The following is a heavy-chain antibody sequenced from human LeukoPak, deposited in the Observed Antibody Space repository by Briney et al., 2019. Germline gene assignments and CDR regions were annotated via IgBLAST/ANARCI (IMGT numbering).Heavy chain of an antibody. J-gene: IGHJ6*02. CDR3: ARAVVTGYYYYGMDV. CDR1: GFTFSSYA. Sequence: GGSLRLSCAASGFTFSSYAMHWVRQAPGKGLEYVSAISSNGGSTYYANSVKGRFTISRDNSKNTLYLQMGSLRAEDMAVYYCARAVVTGYYYYGMDVWGQGTTVTVSS. V-gene: IGHV3-64*01. D-gene: IGHD4-23*01. CDR2: ISSNGGST.